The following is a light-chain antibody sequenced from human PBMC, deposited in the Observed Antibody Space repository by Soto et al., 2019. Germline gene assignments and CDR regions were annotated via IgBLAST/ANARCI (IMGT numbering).Light chain of an antibody. J-gene: IGLJ3*02. V-gene: IGLV1-44*01. Sequence: QSVLTQPPSVSGTPGQRVTISFSGGKSDIGANTVYWFQQLPGTAPRLLIYTNNQRPSGVPDRFSGSKSGTSASLAISGLQSEDEADYYCATWDGNLNVCVFGGGTKLTVL. CDR1: KSDIGANT. CDR3: ATWDGNLNVCV. CDR2: TNN.